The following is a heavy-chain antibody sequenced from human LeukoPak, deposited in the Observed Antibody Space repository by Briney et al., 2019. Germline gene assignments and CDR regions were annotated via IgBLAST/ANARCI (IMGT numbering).Heavy chain of an antibody. V-gene: IGHV3-23*01. J-gene: IGHJ4*02. CDR3: AKERGSGGSGYYDPYYFDY. CDR2: ISGSGGST. Sequence: GGSLRLSCAASGFTFSSYAMSWVRRAPGKGLEWVSAISGSGGSTYYADSVKGRFTISRDNSKNTLYLQMNSLRAEDTAVYYCAKERGSGGSGYYDPYYFDYWGQGTLVTVSS. D-gene: IGHD3-22*01. CDR1: GFTFSSYA.